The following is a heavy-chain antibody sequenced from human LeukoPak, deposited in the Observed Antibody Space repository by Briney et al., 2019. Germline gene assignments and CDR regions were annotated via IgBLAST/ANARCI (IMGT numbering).Heavy chain of an antibody. D-gene: IGHD3-22*01. CDR3: AREFDYYDSSGYLN. J-gene: IGHJ4*02. V-gene: IGHV3-33*01. Sequence: GGSLRLSCAASGFTFSSYDMHWVRQAPGKGLDWVAVIWYDGNNKDYADSVKGRFTISRDNSKNTLYLQMNSLRAEDTAVYYCAREFDYYDSSGYLNWGEGTLVTVSS. CDR2: IWYDGNNK. CDR1: GFTFSSYD.